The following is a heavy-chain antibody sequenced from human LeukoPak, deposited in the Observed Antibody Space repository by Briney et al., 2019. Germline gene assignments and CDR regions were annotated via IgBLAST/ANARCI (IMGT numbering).Heavy chain of an antibody. Sequence: GGSLRLSCAASGFTFSSYGMHWVRQAPGKGLEWVAVISYDGSNKYYADSVKGRFTISRDNSENTLYLQMNSLRAEDTAVYYCAKERPRRSSGYYYFDYWGQGTLVTVSS. CDR3: AKERPRRSSGYYYFDY. D-gene: IGHD3-22*01. CDR1: GFTFSSYG. CDR2: ISYDGSNK. J-gene: IGHJ4*02. V-gene: IGHV3-30*18.